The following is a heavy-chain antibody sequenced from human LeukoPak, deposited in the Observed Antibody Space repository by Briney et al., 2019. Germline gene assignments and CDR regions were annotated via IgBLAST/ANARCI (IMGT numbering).Heavy chain of an antibody. D-gene: IGHD3-3*01. V-gene: IGHV1-2*02. CDR1: GYTFTGYY. CDR3: ARGENYDFWSGYYSWFDP. J-gene: IGHJ5*02. CDR2: INPNSGGT. Sequence: ASVKVSCKASGYTFTGYYMHWVRQAPGQGLEWMGWINPNSGGTNYAQKFQGRVTMTRDTSISTAYMELSRLRSDDTAVYYCARGENYDFWSGYYSWFDPWGQGTLVTVSS.